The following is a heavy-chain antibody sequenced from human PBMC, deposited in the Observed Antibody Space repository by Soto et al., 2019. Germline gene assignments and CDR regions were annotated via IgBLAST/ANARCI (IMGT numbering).Heavy chain of an antibody. CDR1: GGLFSSFA. V-gene: IGHV1-69*01. CDR3: ARGGGPYVWFNEF. D-gene: IGHD3-16*01. Sequence: QGQLVQSGPEVKKPGSSVRVSCKDSGGLFSSFAISWVRQAPGQGLEWLGGIIPVFQTTNYAEKFQDRVTITADESTNTAYMELSGLRSGDTAIYYCARGGGPYVWFNEFWGQGTLITVSS. J-gene: IGHJ4*02. CDR2: IIPVFQTT.